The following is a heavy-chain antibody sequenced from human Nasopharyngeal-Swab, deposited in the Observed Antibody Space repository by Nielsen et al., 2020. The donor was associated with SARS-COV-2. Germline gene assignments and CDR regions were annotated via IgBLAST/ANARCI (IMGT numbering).Heavy chain of an antibody. D-gene: IGHD5-24*01. Sequence: GESLKISCAASGFTFSDYYMSWIRQAPGKGLEWVSYISSSSSYTNYADSVKGRFTISRDNAKNSLYLQMNSLRAEDTAVHYCARSNLEAFDIWGQGTMVTVSS. CDR1: GFTFSDYY. CDR2: ISSSSSYT. V-gene: IGHV3-11*06. CDR3: ARSNLEAFDI. J-gene: IGHJ3*02.